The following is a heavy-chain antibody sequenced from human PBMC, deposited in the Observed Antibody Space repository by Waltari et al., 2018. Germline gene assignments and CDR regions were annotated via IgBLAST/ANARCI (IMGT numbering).Heavy chain of an antibody. CDR2: IYYSGST. CDR1: GGSISSGDSY. D-gene: IGHD3-9*01. CDR3: ARVALNYDILTGYYTETGIDY. J-gene: IGHJ4*02. V-gene: IGHV4-31*03. Sequence: QVQLQESGPGLVKPSQTLSLTCTVSGGSISSGDSYWTWLRQHPGKGLEWIGYIYYSGSTYYNPSLKSRVTISVDTSKNQFSLKLSSVTAADTAVYYCARVALNYDILTGYYTETGIDYWGQGTLVTVSS.